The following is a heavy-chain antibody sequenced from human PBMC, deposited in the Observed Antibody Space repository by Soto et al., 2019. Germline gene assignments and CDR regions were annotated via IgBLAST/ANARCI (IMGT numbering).Heavy chain of an antibody. CDR1: GFTFSSFW. CDR2: IKEDGSEK. J-gene: IGHJ4*02. V-gene: IGHV3-7*01. CDR3: ARERDSSGYGFFDY. Sequence: EVQLVESGGGLVQPGGSLRLSCAASGFTFSSFWMTWVRQAPGKGLEWVANIKEDGSEKKYVDSVKGRFTISRDNAKKSLYLQMNSLRVEDTAVYYCARERDSSGYGFFDYWGQGTLVTVSS. D-gene: IGHD3-22*01.